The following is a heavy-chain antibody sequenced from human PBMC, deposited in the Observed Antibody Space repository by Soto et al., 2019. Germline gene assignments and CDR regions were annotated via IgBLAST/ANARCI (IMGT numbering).Heavy chain of an antibody. V-gene: IGHV3-7*05. CDR2: IKQDGSEK. D-gene: IGHD6-13*01. J-gene: IGHJ4*02. Sequence: GGSLRLSCAASGFTFSSYWMSWVRQAPGKGLEWVANIKQDGSEKYYVDSVKGRFTISRDNAKNSLYLQMNSLRAEDTAVYYCASDKRSWEYYFDYWGQGTLVTVSS. CDR1: GFTFSSYW. CDR3: ASDKRSWEYYFDY.